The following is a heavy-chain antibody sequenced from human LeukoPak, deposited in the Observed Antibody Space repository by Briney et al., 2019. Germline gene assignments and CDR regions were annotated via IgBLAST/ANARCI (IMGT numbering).Heavy chain of an antibody. CDR1: GFTFSDYY. D-gene: IGHD6-6*01. CDR2: ISSSGSTI. Sequence: GGSLRLSCAASGFTFSDYYMSWIRQAPGKGLEWVSYISSSGSTIYYADSVKGRFTISRDNAKNSLYLQMNSLRAEDTAVYYCARGASSSPYYYYYYYMDVWGKGTTVTVSS. V-gene: IGHV3-11*04. CDR3: ARGASSSPYYYYYYYMDV. J-gene: IGHJ6*03.